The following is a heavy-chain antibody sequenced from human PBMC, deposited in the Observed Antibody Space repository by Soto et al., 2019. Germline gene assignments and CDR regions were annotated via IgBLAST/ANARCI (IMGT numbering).Heavy chain of an antibody. CDR1: GGSISSSSYY. Sequence: SEPLSLTCTVSGGSISSSSYYWGWIRQPPGKGLEWIGSFYYSGSTYYNPSLKSRVTISVDTSKNQFSLKLSSVTAADTAVYYCARADSGYAHGYYYYGMDVWGQGTTVTVSS. V-gene: IGHV4-39*07. D-gene: IGHD5-12*01. CDR3: ARADSGYAHGYYYYGMDV. J-gene: IGHJ6*02. CDR2: FYYSGST.